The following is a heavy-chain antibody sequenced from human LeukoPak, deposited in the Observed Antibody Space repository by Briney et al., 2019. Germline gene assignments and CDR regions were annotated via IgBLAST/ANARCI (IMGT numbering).Heavy chain of an antibody. V-gene: IGHV4-59*01. D-gene: IGHD3-22*01. CDR2: IYYSGST. CDR1: GGSISSYY. J-gene: IGHJ6*02. Sequence: SETLSLTCTVSGGSISSYYWSWIRQPPGKGLEWIGYIYYSGSTTYNPSLKSRVTISVDTSKTQFSLKQSAVTAADTAVYYCSGENRDYDSRGYYDPYYYGMDGWGQGTTVTVSS. CDR3: SGENRDYDSRGYYDPYYYGMDG.